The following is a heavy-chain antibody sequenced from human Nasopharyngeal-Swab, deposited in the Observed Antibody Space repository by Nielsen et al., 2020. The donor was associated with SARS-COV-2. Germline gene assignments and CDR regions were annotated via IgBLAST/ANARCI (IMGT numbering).Heavy chain of an antibody. CDR3: ATLTVGGNNWFDP. D-gene: IGHD4-23*01. CDR2: IDPSGSYT. J-gene: IGHJ5*02. V-gene: IGHV5-10-1*01. Sequence: VRQMPGKGLEWLGRIDPSGSYTNYSPSFQGHVTISADKSLSNAYLQWSSLKASDTAMYYCATLTVGGNNWFDPWGQGTLVTVSS.